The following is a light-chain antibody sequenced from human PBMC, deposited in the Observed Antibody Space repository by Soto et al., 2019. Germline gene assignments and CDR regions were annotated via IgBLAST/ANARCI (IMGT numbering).Light chain of an antibody. J-gene: IGLJ2*01. CDR1: SSDVGSYKL. CDR3: CSYAGSSTFDVV. Sequence: QSVLTQPASVSGSPGQSITISCTGTSSDVGSYKLVSWYQQHPGKAPKLMIYEGSKRPSGVSNRFSGSKSGNTASLTISGLQAQGEADYYCCSYAGSSTFDVVFGGGTKLTVL. CDR2: EGS. V-gene: IGLV2-23*03.